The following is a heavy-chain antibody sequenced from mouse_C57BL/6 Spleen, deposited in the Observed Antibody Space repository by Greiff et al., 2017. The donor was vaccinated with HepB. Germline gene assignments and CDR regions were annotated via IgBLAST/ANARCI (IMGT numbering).Heavy chain of an antibody. V-gene: IGHV1-62-2*01. CDR1: GYTFTEYT. CDR2: FYPGSGSI. J-gene: IGHJ4*01. CDR3: ARHEGDGYYHYAMDY. Sequence: VMLVESGAELVKPGASVKLSCKASGYTFTEYTIHWVKQRSGQGLEWIGWFYPGSGSIKYNEKFKDKATLTADKSSSTVYMELSRLTSEDSAVYFCARHEGDGYYHYAMDYWGQGTSVTVSS. D-gene: IGHD2-3*01.